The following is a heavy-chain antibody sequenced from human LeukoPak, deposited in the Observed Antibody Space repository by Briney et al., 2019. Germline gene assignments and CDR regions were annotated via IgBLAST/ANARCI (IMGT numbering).Heavy chain of an antibody. CDR1: GGSISSSSYY. V-gene: IGHV4-39*07. J-gene: IGHJ4*02. CDR2: IYYSGST. D-gene: IGHD2-2*02. Sequence: SETLSPTCTVSGGSISSSSYYWGWIRQPPGKGLEWIGSIYYSGSTYYNPSLKSRVTISVDTSKNQFSLKLSSVTAADTAVYYCARDRSQVVVPAAIVGIDYWGQGTLVTVSS. CDR3: ARDRSQVVVPAAIVGIDY.